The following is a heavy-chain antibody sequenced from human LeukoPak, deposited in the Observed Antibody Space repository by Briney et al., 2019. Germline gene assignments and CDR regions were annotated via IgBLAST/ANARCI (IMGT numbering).Heavy chain of an antibody. CDR2: IYTSGST. CDR3: AMRTGDLPYYLDY. V-gene: IGHV4-61*02. Sequence: SETLSLTCTVSGGSISSGSYYWSWIRQPAGKGLEWIGRIYTSGSTNYNPSLKSRVTISVDTSKNQFSLKLSSVTAADTAVYFCAMRTGDLPYYLDYWGQGTLVTVSS. CDR1: GGSISSGSYY. J-gene: IGHJ4*02. D-gene: IGHD7-27*01.